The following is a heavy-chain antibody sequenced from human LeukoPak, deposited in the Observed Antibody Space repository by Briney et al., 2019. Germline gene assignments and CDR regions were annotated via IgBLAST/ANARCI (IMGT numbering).Heavy chain of an antibody. CDR3: ATGDIVVVPAAIGGSHYYYYYMDV. Sequence: SVKVSCKASGGTFSSYAISWVRQAPGQGLEWMGGIIPIFGTANYAEKFQGRVTITADESTSTAYMELSSLRSEDTAVYYCATGDIVVVPAAIGGSHYYYYYMDVWGKGTTVTVSS. V-gene: IGHV1-69*13. J-gene: IGHJ6*03. CDR2: IIPIFGTA. D-gene: IGHD2-2*02. CDR1: GGTFSSYA.